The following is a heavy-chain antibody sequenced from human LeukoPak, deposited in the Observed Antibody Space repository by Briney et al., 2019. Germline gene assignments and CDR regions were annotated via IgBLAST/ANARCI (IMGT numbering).Heavy chain of an antibody. CDR3: ARVQWQQLVLWYFDY. Sequence: GGSLRLSCAASGFTFSSYAMHWVRQAPGKGLEWVAVISYDGSNKYYADSVKGRFTISRGNSKNTLYLQMNSLRAEDTAVYYCARVQWQQLVLWYFDYWGQGTLVTVSS. D-gene: IGHD6-13*01. CDR2: ISYDGSNK. CDR1: GFTFSSYA. V-gene: IGHV3-30-3*01. J-gene: IGHJ4*02.